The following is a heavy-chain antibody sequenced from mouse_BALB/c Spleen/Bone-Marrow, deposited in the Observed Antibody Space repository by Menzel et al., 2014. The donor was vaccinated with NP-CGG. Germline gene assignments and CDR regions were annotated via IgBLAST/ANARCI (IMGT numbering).Heavy chain of an antibody. D-gene: IGHD1-1*01. CDR3: ARDENYDIYWYFDV. J-gene: IGHJ1*01. V-gene: IGHV7-3*02. CDR1: GFTFTDYY. CDR2: IRNKANGYTA. Sequence: EVQVVESGGGLVQPGGSLRLSCATSGFTFTDYYMSWVRRTPGKALEWLGFIRNKANGYTADYSVSVKGRFTISRDNSQNILYLQMNTLRAEDSATYYCARDENYDIYWYFDVWGAGTTVTVSS.